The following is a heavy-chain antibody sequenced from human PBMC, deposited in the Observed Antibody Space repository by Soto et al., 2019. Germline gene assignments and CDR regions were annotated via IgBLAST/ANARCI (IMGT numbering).Heavy chain of an antibody. D-gene: IGHD5-12*01. Sequence: EVQLVESGGVSVQPRGSLRLSCTASGFTLSNSCMHWVRQAPGKGLVWVSRINTDGSTTTYADSVKGRFTISRDNAKNTLYLQMNSLRDEDTAVYYCVRIRRGDGYTFGYWGQGTLVTVSS. V-gene: IGHV3-74*01. CDR2: INTDGSTT. CDR3: VRIRRGDGYTFGY. CDR1: GFTLSNSC. J-gene: IGHJ4*02.